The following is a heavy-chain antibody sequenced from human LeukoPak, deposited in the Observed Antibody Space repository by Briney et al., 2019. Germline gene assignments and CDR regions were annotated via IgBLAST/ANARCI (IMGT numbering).Heavy chain of an antibody. J-gene: IGHJ4*02. CDR3: AKDLRLASFGY. Sequence: HPGGSLRLSCAVSGFTFSTYGMNWVRQAPGKGLEWVSGITGSGGSTYYADSVKGRFTISRDNSKNTLYLQLNSLRADDTAVYYCAKDLRLASFGYWGQGTLVTVSS. V-gene: IGHV3-23*01. CDR1: GFTFSTYG. CDR2: ITGSGGST. D-gene: IGHD3-3*02.